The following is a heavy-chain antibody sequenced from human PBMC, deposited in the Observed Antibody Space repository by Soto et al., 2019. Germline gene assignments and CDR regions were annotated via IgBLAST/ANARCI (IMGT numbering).Heavy chain of an antibody. CDR3: TRPGPDAFDI. V-gene: IGHV5-51*01. CDR1: GYSFTSYW. Sequence: GETLKISCKGSGYSFTSYWIGWVRQMPGRGLEWMGIIYPSDSDTRYSPSFQGQVTISADKSISTTYLQWSSLKASDTAIYYCTRPGPDAFDIWGRGTMVTVSS. CDR2: IYPSDSDT. J-gene: IGHJ3*02.